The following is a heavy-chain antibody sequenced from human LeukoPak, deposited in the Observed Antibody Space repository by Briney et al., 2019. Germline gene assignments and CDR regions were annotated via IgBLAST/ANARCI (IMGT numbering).Heavy chain of an antibody. CDR1: GYSISSGYY. CDR3: AGALYGSGTSLSDY. V-gene: IGHV4-38-2*01. J-gene: IGHJ4*02. D-gene: IGHD3-10*01. CDR2: IYHSGST. Sequence: PSETLSLTCAVSGYSISSGYYWGWIRQPPGKGLEWIGSIYHSGSTYYNPSLKSRVTISVDTSKNQFSLKLSSVTAAGTAVYYCAGALYGSGTSLSDYWGQGTLVTVSS.